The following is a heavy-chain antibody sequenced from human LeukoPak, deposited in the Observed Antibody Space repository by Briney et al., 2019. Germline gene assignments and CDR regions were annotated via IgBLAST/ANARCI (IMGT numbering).Heavy chain of an antibody. V-gene: IGHV3-7*01. CDR2: IKQDGSEK. CDR1: GFTFSSYW. Sequence: GGSLRLSCAASGFTFSSYWMSWVRQAPGKGLEWVANIKQDGSEKYYVDSVKGRFAISRDNAKNSLYLQMNSLRAEDTAVYYCARDQDWSGYIFDYWGQGTLVTVSS. J-gene: IGHJ4*02. CDR3: ARDQDWSGYIFDY. D-gene: IGHD3-3*01.